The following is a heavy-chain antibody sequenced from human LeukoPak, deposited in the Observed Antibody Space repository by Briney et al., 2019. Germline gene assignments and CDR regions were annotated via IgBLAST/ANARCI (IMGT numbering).Heavy chain of an antibody. D-gene: IGHD3-9*01. CDR1: GGSVSSGSYY. J-gene: IGHJ4*02. CDR3: ASQLRYFDWLLRFDY. V-gene: IGHV4-61*01. Sequence: SETLSLTCTVSGGSVSSGSYYWSWIRQPPGKGLEWIGYIYYSGSTNYNPSLKSRVTISVDTSKNQFSLKLSSVTAADTAVYYRASQLRYFDWLLRFDYWGQGTLVTVSS. CDR2: IYYSGST.